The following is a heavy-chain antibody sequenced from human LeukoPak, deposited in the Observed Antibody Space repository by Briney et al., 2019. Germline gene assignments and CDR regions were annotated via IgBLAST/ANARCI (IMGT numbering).Heavy chain of an antibody. CDR2: IYYSGSI. V-gene: IGHV4-59*08. CDR1: GGSVTTYH. J-gene: IGHJ5*02. CDR3: ASVMYSSSWFPPFDP. D-gene: IGHD6-13*01. Sequence: SETLSLTCTVSGGSVTTYHWSWIRQPPGKGLEWIGYIYYSGSINYNPSLNSRVTISLDTSKNQFSLKLSSVTAADTAVYYCASVMYSSSWFPPFDPWGQGTLATVSS.